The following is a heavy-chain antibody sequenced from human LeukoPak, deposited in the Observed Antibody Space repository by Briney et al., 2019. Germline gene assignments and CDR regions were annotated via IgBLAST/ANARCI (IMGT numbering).Heavy chain of an antibody. D-gene: IGHD1-26*01. V-gene: IGHV4-39*01. CDR1: GGSISTSIYR. CDR3: ARQLSGTYNWFDP. J-gene: IGHJ5*02. CDR2: IYYSGST. Sequence: SETLSLTCTVSGGSISTSIYRWGWIRQPPGKGLEWIGSIYYSGSTYYNPSLKSRVTVSVDTSKNQFSLRLSSVTAADTAVYCCARQLSGTYNWFDPWGQGTLVTVSS.